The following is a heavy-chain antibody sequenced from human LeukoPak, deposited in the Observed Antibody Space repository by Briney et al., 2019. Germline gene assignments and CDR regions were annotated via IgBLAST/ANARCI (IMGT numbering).Heavy chain of an antibody. CDR3: AKPKRLRLGELSLYY. CDR1: GFTFSSYA. CDR2: ISGSGGST. V-gene: IGHV3-23*01. J-gene: IGHJ4*02. D-gene: IGHD3-16*02. Sequence: GGSLRPSCAASGFTFSSYAMSWVRQAPGKGLEWVSAISGSGGSTYYADSVKGRFTISRDNSKNTLYLQMNSLRAEDTAVYYCAKPKRLRLGELSLYYWGQGTLVTVSS.